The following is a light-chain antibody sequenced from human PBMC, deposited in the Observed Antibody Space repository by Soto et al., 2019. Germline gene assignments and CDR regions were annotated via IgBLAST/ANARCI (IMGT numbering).Light chain of an antibody. J-gene: IGKJ5*01. CDR1: QSVLYSSNNKNY. CDR3: QQYCTTPIT. CDR2: WAS. Sequence: DIVMTQSPDSLAVSLGERDTINCKSSQSVLYSSNNKNYLAWYQQKPGQPPKVLIYWASTRESGVPDRFSGSGSGTDFTLTISSLQAEDVAVYYCQQYCTTPITFGQGTRLEIK. V-gene: IGKV4-1*01.